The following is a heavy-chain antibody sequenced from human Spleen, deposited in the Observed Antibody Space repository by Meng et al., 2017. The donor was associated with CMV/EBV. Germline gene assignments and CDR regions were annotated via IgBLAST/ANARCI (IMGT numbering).Heavy chain of an antibody. V-gene: IGHV5-51*01. CDR3: ARIYCGSTSCYRRPHNWFDP. CDR1: AYSFTSYW. D-gene: IGHD2-2*01. J-gene: IGHJ5*02. Sequence: GESLKISCKGSAYSFTSYWIGWVRQMPGKGLEWMGIIYPGDSDIRYSPSFQGQVTISADKSISTVYLQWSSLKASDTAIYYCARIYCGSTSCYRRPHNWFDPWGQGTLVTVSS. CDR2: IYPGDSDI.